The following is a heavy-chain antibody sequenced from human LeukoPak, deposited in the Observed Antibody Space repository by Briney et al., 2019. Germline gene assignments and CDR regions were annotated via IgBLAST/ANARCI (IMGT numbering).Heavy chain of an antibody. CDR3: ARDSGSQSGYFDY. Sequence: GGSLRLSCAASGFTFSSYAMHWVRQAPGKGLEYVSGISRNGGSTYYANSVKGRFTISRDNSKNTLYLQMGSLRAEDMAVYYCARDSGSQSGYFDYWGQGTLVTVSS. CDR1: GFTFSSYA. D-gene: IGHD1-26*01. V-gene: IGHV3-64*01. CDR2: ISRNGGST. J-gene: IGHJ4*02.